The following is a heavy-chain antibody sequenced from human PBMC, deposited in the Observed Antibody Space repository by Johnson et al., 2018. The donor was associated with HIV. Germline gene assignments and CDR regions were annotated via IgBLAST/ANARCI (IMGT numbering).Heavy chain of an antibody. V-gene: IGHV3-15*01. CDR3: TTVSGYYDSSGYYYPDAFDI. Sequence: EQLVESGGGVVRPGGSLRLSCAASGFTFDDYGMSWVRQAPGKGLEWIGRVKRKTDGGTMDYAAPVKGRLTTARDDSKTTLYLQMNSLKTEDTAVYYCTTVSGYYDSSGYYYPDAFDIWGQGTMVTVSS. CDR2: VKRKTDGGTM. J-gene: IGHJ3*02. CDR1: GFTFDDYG. D-gene: IGHD3-22*01.